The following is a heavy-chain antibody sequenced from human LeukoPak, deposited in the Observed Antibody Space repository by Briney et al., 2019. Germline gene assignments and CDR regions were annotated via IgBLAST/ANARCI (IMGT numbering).Heavy chain of an antibody. Sequence: SQTLSLTCAISGDSVSSDSVAWNWIRQSPSRGLEWLGRTFYNSKWFNEYAVSVKSRITINADTSKNQFSLQLDSVTPDDTAIYYCARQRRRSFDYWGQGTLVTVSS. CDR1: GDSVSSDSVA. CDR2: TFYNSKWFN. V-gene: IGHV6-1*01. J-gene: IGHJ4*02. CDR3: ARQRRRSFDY. D-gene: IGHD6-25*01.